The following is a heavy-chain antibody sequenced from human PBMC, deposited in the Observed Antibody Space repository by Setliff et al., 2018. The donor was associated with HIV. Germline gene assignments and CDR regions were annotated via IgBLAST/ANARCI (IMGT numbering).Heavy chain of an antibody. V-gene: IGHV3-33*01. CDR1: GFTFSSYG. Sequence: GGSLRLSCAASGFTFSSYGMHWVRQAPGKGLEWVAVIWYDGSNKFYADSVKGRFTVSRDNSKKTLYLQMNSLTTEDTAVYFCARDLLATLWGQGTLVTVSS. J-gene: IGHJ4*02. CDR2: IWYDGSNK. CDR3: ARDLLATL.